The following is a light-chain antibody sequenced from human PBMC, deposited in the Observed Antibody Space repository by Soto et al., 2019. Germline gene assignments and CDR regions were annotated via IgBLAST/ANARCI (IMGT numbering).Light chain of an antibody. J-gene: IGKJ1*01. CDR2: AAS. V-gene: IGKV3-15*01. CDR1: QSVSNN. CDR3: QQYNNWPPWT. Sequence: ILMTQSPSTLSVSPGERATLSCRASQSVSNNLAWYQQKPGQAPRLLIYAASTRATGIPARFSGSGSGTEFTLTISGLQSEDFAVYYCQQYNNWPPWTFGQGTQVEIK.